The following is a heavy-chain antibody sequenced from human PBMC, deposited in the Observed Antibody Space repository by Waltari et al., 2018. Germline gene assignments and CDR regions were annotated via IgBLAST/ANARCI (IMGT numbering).Heavy chain of an antibody. Sequence: EVQLVESGGGLVQPGGSLRLACAASGCTYSMYWMHWVRQAPGKGLVWVSRSNRYGSRTSHADSVKGRFTISKDNAKNPVYLQRNSLRAEDTAIYYCARGARRSTVTTGLWYFDLWGRGTLVTVSS. CDR3: ARGARRSTVTTGLWYFDL. D-gene: IGHD4-17*01. CDR2: SNRYGSRT. CDR1: GCTYSMYW. V-gene: IGHV3-74*01. J-gene: IGHJ2*01.